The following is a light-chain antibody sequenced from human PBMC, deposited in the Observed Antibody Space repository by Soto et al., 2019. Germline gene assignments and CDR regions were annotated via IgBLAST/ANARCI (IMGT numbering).Light chain of an antibody. J-gene: IGKJ1*01. CDR1: QSVRNQ. Sequence: EIVLTQSPATLSLSPVERANLSCRASQSVRNQLAWYQQKPGQAPRLLIYDAFNRATGIPGRFSGSGSGTDFTLTISSLEPEDFSVYYFQQRSNWPWTFGQGTKVEIK. CDR2: DAF. V-gene: IGKV3-11*01. CDR3: QQRSNWPWT.